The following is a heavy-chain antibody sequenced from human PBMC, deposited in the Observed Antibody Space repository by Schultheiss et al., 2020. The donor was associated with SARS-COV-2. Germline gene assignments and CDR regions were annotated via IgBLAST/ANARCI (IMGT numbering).Heavy chain of an antibody. J-gene: IGHJ1*01. Sequence: SETLSLTCTVSGGSISSSSYYWGWIRQPPGKGLEWIGYIYYSGSTYYNPSLKSRVTISVDTSKNQFSLKLSSVTAADTAVYYCARSHIRPEYFQHWGQGTLVTVSS. CDR1: GGSISSSSYY. V-gene: IGHV4-31*03. CDR3: ARSHIRPEYFQH. CDR2: IYYSGST. D-gene: IGHD2-21*01.